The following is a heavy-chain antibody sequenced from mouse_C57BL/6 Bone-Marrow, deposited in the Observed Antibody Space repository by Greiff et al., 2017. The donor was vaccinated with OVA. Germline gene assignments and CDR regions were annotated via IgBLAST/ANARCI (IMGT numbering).Heavy chain of an antibody. CDR3: ARDSSGPLYYAMDY. D-gene: IGHD3-2*02. Sequence: VQLQQPGAELVRPGSSVKLSCKASGYTFTSYWMDWVKQRPGQGLEWIGNIYPSDSETHYNQKFKDKATLTVDKSSSTAYMQLSSLTSEDSAVYYCARDSSGPLYYAMDYGGQGTSVTVSS. CDR2: IYPSDSET. V-gene: IGHV1-61*01. CDR1: GYTFTSYW. J-gene: IGHJ4*01.